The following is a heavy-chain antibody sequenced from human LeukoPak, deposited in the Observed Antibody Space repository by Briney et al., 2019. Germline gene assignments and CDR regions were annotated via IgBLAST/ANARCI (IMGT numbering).Heavy chain of an antibody. CDR3: AGVAYYDFCSGRIPHPYYMDV. Sequence: GGSLRLSCAASGFSFSSHSMTWVRQAPGKGLEWISYISTSNTIYYADSVSGRFTVSRDNAKNSLFLQMNSLRAEDTAIYHCAGVAYYDFCSGRIPHPYYMDVWGKGPTVIVSS. J-gene: IGHJ6*03. D-gene: IGHD3-3*01. CDR2: ISTSNTI. V-gene: IGHV3-48*01. CDR1: GFSFSSHS.